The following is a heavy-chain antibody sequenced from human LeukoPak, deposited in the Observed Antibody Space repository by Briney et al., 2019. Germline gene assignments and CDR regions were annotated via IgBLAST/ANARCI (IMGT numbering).Heavy chain of an antibody. CDR1: VFTFSTYN. V-gene: IGHV3-21*01. CDR2: ITSSSRYT. J-gene: IGHJ6*03. D-gene: IGHD6-25*01. CDR3: AKAAAAPSTTYYYYYMDV. Sequence: GGSLRLSCAASVFTFSTYNMNWVRQAPGKGLEWVSSITSSSRYTFYADSVKGRFTISRDNSKNTLYLQMNGLRAEDTAVYYCAKAAAAPSTTYYYYYMDVWGKGTTVTVSS.